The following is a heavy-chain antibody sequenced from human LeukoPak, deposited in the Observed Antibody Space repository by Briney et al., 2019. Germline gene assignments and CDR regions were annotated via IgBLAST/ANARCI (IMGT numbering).Heavy chain of an antibody. D-gene: IGHD1-26*01. Sequence: SETLSLTCTVSGESITTHYWTWIRQPPGKGLEWIGYVYDTGSTDYNPSLKSRVTISVDTSKNQFSLRLNSVTAADTAIYYCARERSGTGPIDYWGQGTLVTVSS. V-gene: IGHV4-59*11. CDR2: VYDTGST. J-gene: IGHJ4*02. CDR3: ARERSGTGPIDY. CDR1: GESITTHY.